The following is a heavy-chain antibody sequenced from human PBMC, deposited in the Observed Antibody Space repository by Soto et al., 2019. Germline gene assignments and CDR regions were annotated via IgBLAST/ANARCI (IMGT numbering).Heavy chain of an antibody. CDR2: IYSGGYT. V-gene: IGHV3-53*01. CDR3: AKETVGPFDY. J-gene: IGHJ4*02. CDR1: GFSVSNNH. Sequence: PGGSLRLSCAASGFSVSNNHMNWVRQAPGKGLEWVSLIYSGGYTYYADSVKGRFTISRDNSKNTLFLQMDSLRVEDTAVYFCAKETVGPFDYWGQGALVTVSS. D-gene: IGHD4-4*01.